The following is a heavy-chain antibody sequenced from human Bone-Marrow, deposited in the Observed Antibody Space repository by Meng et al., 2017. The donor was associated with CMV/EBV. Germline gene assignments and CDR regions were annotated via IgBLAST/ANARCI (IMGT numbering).Heavy chain of an antibody. CDR3: AKRELFWSGYHDY. D-gene: IGHD3-3*01. J-gene: IGHJ4*02. CDR1: GFTFSSYA. V-gene: IGHV3-23*01. CDR2: ISGSGGST. Sequence: GGSLRLSCAASGFTFSSYAMSWVRQAPGKGLEWVSAISGSGGSTYYADSVKGRFTISRDNSKNTLYLQMNSPRAEDTAVYYCAKRELFWSGYHDYWGQGTLVTVSS.